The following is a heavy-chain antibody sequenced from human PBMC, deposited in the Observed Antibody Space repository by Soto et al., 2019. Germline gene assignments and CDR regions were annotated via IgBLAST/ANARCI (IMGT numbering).Heavy chain of an antibody. Sequence: PSETLSLTCTVSGGSISSGGYYWSWIRQHPGKGLEWIGYIYYSGSTYYDPSLKSRVTISVDTSKNQFSLKLSSVTAADTAVYYCARGGIAAAAPPDYRAQRTPVTVSS. CDR1: GGSISSGGYY. CDR3: ARGGIAAAAPPDY. J-gene: IGHJ4*02. D-gene: IGHD6-13*01. V-gene: IGHV4-31*03. CDR2: IYYSGST.